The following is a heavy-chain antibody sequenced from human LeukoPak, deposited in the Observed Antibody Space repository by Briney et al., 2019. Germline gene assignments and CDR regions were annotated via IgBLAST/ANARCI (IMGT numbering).Heavy chain of an antibody. CDR1: GFTFSSYG. D-gene: IGHD4-17*01. J-gene: IGHJ3*02. CDR2: IWYDGSNK. Sequence: QPGRSLRLSCAASGFTFSSYGMHWVRQAPGKGLEWVAVIWYDGSNKYYADSVKGRFTISRDNSKNTLYLQMNSLRAEDKAVYYCAKYTTGEAFDIWGQGTMVTVSS. V-gene: IGHV3-33*06. CDR3: AKYTTGEAFDI.